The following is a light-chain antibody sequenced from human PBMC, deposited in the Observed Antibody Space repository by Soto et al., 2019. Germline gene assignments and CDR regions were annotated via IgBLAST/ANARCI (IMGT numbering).Light chain of an antibody. CDR2: AAS. CDR3: QQYGSSPPYT. V-gene: IGKV3-20*01. J-gene: IGKJ2*01. Sequence: EIVLTQSSGTLSLSPGERATLSCRASQSVSSSYLAWYQQKPGQAPRLLIYAASSRATGIPDRFSGSGSGTDFTLTISRLEPEDFAVSYCQQYGSSPPYTFGQGTKLEIK. CDR1: QSVSSSY.